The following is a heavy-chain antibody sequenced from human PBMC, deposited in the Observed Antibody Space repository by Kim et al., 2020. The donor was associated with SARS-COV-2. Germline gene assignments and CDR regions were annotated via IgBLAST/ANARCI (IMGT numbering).Heavy chain of an antibody. CDR1: GFTFSSYG. CDR2: IWYDGSNK. J-gene: IGHJ3*02. D-gene: IGHD6-13*01. Sequence: GGSLRLSCAASGFTFSSYGMHWVRQAPGKGLEWVAVIWYDGSNKYYADSVKGRFTISRDNSKNTLYLQMNSLRAEDTAVYYCARDSDAFEQHPTDAFDIWGQGTMVTVSS. V-gene: IGHV3-33*01. CDR3: ARDSDAFEQHPTDAFDI.